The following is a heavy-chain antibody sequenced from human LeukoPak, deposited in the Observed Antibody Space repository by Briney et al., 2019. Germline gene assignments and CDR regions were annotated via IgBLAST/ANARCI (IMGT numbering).Heavy chain of an antibody. CDR1: GGSISSSSHY. J-gene: IGHJ6*03. Sequence: PSETLSLTCTVSGGSISSSSHYWGWIRQPPGKGLEWIGSIYTSGSTNYNPSLKSRVTISIDTSKNQFSLKLSSVTAADTAVYYCARTYCGGDCRGYYYHYYMDVWGKGTTVTISS. D-gene: IGHD2-21*02. V-gene: IGHV4-39*01. CDR3: ARTYCGGDCRGYYYHYYMDV. CDR2: IYTSGST.